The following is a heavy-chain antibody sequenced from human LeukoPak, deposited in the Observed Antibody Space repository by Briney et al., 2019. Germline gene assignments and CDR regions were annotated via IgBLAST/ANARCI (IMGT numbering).Heavy chain of an antibody. J-gene: IGHJ4*02. CDR1: GYTFTSYD. CDR2: MNPNSGNT. D-gene: IGHD1-26*01. Sequence: GASVRVSCKASGYTFTSYDINWVRQATGQGLEWMGWMNPNSGNTGYAQKFQGRVTMTRNTSISTAYMELSSLRSEDTAVYYCARDPRIVGATSFDYWGQGTLVTVPS. CDR3: ARDPRIVGATSFDY. V-gene: IGHV1-8*01.